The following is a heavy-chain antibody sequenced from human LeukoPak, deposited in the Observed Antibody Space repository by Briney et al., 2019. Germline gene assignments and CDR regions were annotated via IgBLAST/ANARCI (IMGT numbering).Heavy chain of an antibody. CDR1: SGSITSGGYY. D-gene: IGHD1-26*01. V-gene: IGHV4-31*11. Sequence: SQTVSLTCAVSSGSITSGGYYWSWIRQHPGKGLEWIGSIYYSGTTYYNPSLKSRVTMSVDTSKNQFSLKLISVTAADTAVYYCARDVTGGSYFDYWGQGTLVTVSS. CDR3: ARDVTGGSYFDY. J-gene: IGHJ4*02. CDR2: IYYSGTT.